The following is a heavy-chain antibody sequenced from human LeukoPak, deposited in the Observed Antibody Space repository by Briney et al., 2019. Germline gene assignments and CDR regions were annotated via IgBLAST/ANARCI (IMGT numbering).Heavy chain of an antibody. V-gene: IGHV3-23*01. Sequence: PGGSLRLSCAASGFTFISYGMSWVRQAPGKGLEWVSGITGSGGSTYYADSVKGRFPISRDNSKHPLYLQINSLRAEDTAVYYCAKDRLAYSYAQPFDYCGQGTLVTVSS. D-gene: IGHD5-18*01. CDR2: ITGSGGST. J-gene: IGHJ4*02. CDR1: GFTFISYG. CDR3: AKDRLAYSYAQPFDY.